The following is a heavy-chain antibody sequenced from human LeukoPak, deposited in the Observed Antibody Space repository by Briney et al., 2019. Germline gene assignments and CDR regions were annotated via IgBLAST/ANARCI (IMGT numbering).Heavy chain of an antibody. CDR2: ISGSGGST. CDR1: GFTFSSYG. Sequence: GSLRLSCAASGFTFSSYGMGWVRQAPGKGLEWVSSISGSGGSTYYADSVKGRFIISRDSSKNTLYLQMNSLRAEDTALYYCAKDQYAYDVLTGYFPDWGQGTLVTVSS. CDR3: AKDQYAYDVLTGYFPD. J-gene: IGHJ4*02. D-gene: IGHD3-9*01. V-gene: IGHV3-23*01.